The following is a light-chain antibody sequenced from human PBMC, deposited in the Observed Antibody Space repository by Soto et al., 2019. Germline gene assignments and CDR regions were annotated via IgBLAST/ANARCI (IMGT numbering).Light chain of an antibody. J-gene: IGLJ2*01. CDR1: SSDVGGYNY. Sequence: QSALTQPPSASGSPGHSVTISCTGTSSDVGGYNYVSWYQQHPGKAPQLMIYEVSRRPSGVPDRFSGSKSGNTASLTVSGLQAEDEADYYCSSYAGSNNLLFGGGTKLNVL. CDR2: EVS. V-gene: IGLV2-8*01. CDR3: SSYAGSNNLL.